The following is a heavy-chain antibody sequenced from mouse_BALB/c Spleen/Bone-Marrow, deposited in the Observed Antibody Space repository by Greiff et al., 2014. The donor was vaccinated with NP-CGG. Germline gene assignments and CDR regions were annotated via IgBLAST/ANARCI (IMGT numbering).Heavy chain of an antibody. J-gene: IGHJ4*01. Sequence: QVQLQQSGPGLVAPSQSLSITCTVSGFSFTNYGVHWVRQPPGKGLEWLGVIWADGSTNYNLDVRSKLSISKDDSKSQVIFKMNSLQTNDTAMYDCARITSATGAMDYWGQGTSVTVSS. V-gene: IGHV2-9*02. CDR2: IWADGST. CDR1: GFSFTNYG. CDR3: ARITSATGAMDY. D-gene: IGHD1-2*01.